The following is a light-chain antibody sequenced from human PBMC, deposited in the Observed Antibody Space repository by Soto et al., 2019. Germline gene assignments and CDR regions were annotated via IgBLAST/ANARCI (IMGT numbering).Light chain of an antibody. Sequence: QSVLTQPPSVSGAPGQRVTISCTGSSSNIGAGYDVHGYQQLPGTAPKLLIYGNSNRPSGVPDRFSGSKSGTSASLAITGLQAEDEADYDCQSYDSSLSGSEVFGGGTKLTVL. J-gene: IGLJ2*01. V-gene: IGLV1-40*01. CDR1: SSNIGAGYD. CDR2: GNS. CDR3: QSYDSSLSGSEV.